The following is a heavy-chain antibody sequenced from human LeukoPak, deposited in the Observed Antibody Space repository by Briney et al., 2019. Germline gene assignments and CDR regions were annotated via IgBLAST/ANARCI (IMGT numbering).Heavy chain of an antibody. CDR3: ARGSIAASMFRLDP. Sequence: GSLRLSCAAPGFTFSDYYMSWIRQAPGKGLEWVSYISSSGSTIYYADSVKGRFTISRDNAKNSLYLQMNSLRAEDTAVYYCARGSIAASMFRLDPWGQGTLVTVSS. D-gene: IGHD6-13*01. CDR2: ISSSGSTI. J-gene: IGHJ5*02. V-gene: IGHV3-11*01. CDR1: GFTFSDYY.